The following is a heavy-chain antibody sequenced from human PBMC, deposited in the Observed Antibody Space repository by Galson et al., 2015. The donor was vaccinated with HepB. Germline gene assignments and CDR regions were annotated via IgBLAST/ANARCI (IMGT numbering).Heavy chain of an antibody. J-gene: IGHJ4*02. V-gene: IGHV3-15*01. CDR2: IRKHSKGGTT. Sequence: AADRCTFGSARISGGRQASGKRLDSVVRIRKHSKGGTTYYAAPVKGRFTISRDDSKNTLYLEMNSLKTEDTALYYCTTFLEMTTVQYWGQGTLVTVSS. CDR3: TTFLEMTTVQY. CDR1: RCTFGSAR. D-gene: IGHD4-11*01.